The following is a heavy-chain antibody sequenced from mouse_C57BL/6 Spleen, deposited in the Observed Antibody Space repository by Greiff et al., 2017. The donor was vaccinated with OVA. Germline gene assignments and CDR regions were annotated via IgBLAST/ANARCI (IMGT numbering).Heavy chain of an antibody. CDR2: INPNNGGT. CDR1: GYTFTDYY. V-gene: IGHV1-26*01. CDR3: ARGSFDY. Sequence: VVEPGASVKISCKASGYTFTDYYMNWVKQSHGKSLEWIGDINPNNGGTSYNQKFKGKATLTVDKSSSTAYMELRSLTSEDSAVYYCARGSFDYWGQGTTLTVSS. J-gene: IGHJ2*01.